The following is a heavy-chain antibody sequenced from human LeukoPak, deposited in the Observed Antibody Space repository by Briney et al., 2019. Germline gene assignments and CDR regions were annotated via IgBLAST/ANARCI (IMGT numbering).Heavy chain of an antibody. CDR3: AKTPYSNGWYYFDA. CDR1: AFTFSNYA. D-gene: IGHD6-19*01. J-gene: IGHJ4*02. CDR2: IYGSGGST. Sequence: GGSLRLPCAASAFTFSNYAMTWVRQAPGKGLEWISVIYGSGGSTYYADSVKGRFTISRDNSKNTLYLQMNSLRAEDTAVYYCAKTPYSNGWYYFDAWGQGALVTVSS. V-gene: IGHV3-23*01.